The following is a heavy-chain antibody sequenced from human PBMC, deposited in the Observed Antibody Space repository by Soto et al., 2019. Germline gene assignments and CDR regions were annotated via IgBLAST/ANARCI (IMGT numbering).Heavy chain of an antibody. CDR3: ARIYCTTTTCDSWFDP. CDR2: IDPGDTYA. D-gene: IGHD2-2*01. CDR1: GYTFTTFW. Sequence: GESLKISCTGFGYTFTTFWISWVRQMPGKGLEWMGRIDPGDTYATYSPAFQGHVTISADKATSTAYLQWSSLRASDTAMYFCARIYCTTTTCDSWFDPWGQGSLVTVSS. J-gene: IGHJ5*02. V-gene: IGHV5-10-1*01.